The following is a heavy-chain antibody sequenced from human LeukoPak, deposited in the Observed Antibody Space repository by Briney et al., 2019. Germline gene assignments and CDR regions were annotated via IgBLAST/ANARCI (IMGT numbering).Heavy chain of an antibody. J-gene: IGHJ5*02. CDR3: ARGRVVSSMVLFDP. V-gene: IGHV4-59*01. CDR2: IYNSGST. D-gene: IGHD3-3*02. CDR1: GASINISD. Sequence: PSETLSLTCTVSGASINISDWSWIRQSPGKGLEWIAYIYNSGSTKYHPSLKRRVSTSVDTSKNQFSLRLTSLTAADTALYYCARGRVVSSMVLFDPWGQGTLVTVSS.